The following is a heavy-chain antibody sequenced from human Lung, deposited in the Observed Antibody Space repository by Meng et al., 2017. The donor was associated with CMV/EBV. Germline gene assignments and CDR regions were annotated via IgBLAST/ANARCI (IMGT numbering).Heavy chain of an antibody. CDR3: AKGERQFCSSFNCHYQYYGMDV. D-gene: IGHD3-3*01. Sequence: GESXKISCAASGFPFSNFEMIWVRQAPGKGLEFFSYISGSGTTIHYAESVKGQFTISRDNSKSTLYLHMNRLRPEDTAVYYCAKGERQFCSSFNCHYQYYGMDVWXQGTTVTVSS. V-gene: IGHV3-48*03. CDR1: GFPFSNFE. CDR2: ISGSGTTI. J-gene: IGHJ6*02.